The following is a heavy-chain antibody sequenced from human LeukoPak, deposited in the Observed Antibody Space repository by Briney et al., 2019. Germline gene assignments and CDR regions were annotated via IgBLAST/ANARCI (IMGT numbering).Heavy chain of an antibody. CDR3: ARGPICGGDCYSPGGDY. V-gene: IGHV1-3*01. D-gene: IGHD2-21*01. Sequence: ASVKVSCKASGYTFTSYAMHWVRQAPGQRLEWMGWINAGNGNTKYSQKSQGRVTITRDTSASTAYMELSSLRSDDTAVYYCARGPICGGDCYSPGGDYWGQGTLVTVSS. CDR2: INAGNGNT. J-gene: IGHJ4*02. CDR1: GYTFTSYA.